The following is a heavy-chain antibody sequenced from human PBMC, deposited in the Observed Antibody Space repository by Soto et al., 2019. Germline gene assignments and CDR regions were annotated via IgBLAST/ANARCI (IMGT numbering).Heavy chain of an antibody. D-gene: IGHD6-6*01. CDR2: INPRSGDT. CDR1: GYTFTSDY. V-gene: IGHV1-46*01. J-gene: IGHJ6*02. Sequence: ASVKVSCKTSGYTFTSDYMHWVRQAPGLGLEWMGMINPRSGDTTYTQQLQGRVTLTSDTSTSTVYMELTRLRPGDTAVYYCAKGFVSGQLPNQYYYGMEVWGQGTPVTVSS. CDR3: AKGFVSGQLPNQYYYGMEV.